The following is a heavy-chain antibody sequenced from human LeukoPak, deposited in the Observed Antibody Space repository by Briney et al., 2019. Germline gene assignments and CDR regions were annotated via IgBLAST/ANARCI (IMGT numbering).Heavy chain of an antibody. J-gene: IGHJ5*02. CDR2: FSGSGTGT. Sequence: GGSLRLSCAASGFTFSNFGMSWVRQAPGKGLEWVSSFSGSGTGTYYADSVKGRFTISRDNTKNTLYLQMNSLRAEDTAVYYCAKAPVSSDYYDSSGYRWGQGTLVTVSS. V-gene: IGHV3-23*01. D-gene: IGHD3-22*01. CDR1: GFTFSNFG. CDR3: AKAPVSSDYYDSSGYR.